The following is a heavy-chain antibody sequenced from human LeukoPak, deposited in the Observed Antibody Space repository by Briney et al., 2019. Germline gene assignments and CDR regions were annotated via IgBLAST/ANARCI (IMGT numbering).Heavy chain of an antibody. CDR3: ARVTFIAAAGTGWFDP. V-gene: IGHV4-59*01. J-gene: IGHJ5*02. CDR2: IYYSGST. D-gene: IGHD6-13*01. Sequence: SETLSLTCTVSGGSISSYYWSWIRQPSGKGLEWIGYIYYSGSTNYNPSLKSRVTISVDTSKNQFSLKLSSVTAADTAVYYCARVTFIAAAGTGWFDPWGQGTLVTVSS. CDR1: GGSISSYY.